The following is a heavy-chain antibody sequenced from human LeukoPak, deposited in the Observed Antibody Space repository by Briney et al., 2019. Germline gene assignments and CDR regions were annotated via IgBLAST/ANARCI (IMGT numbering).Heavy chain of an antibody. CDR3: ARSMVATYYFDY. CDR1: GASISSYY. Sequence: SETLSLTCTVSGASISSYYWPWIRQPPGKGLDWIGNINYSGSTNYNPSLKSRVTISLDTSKNQFSLRLSSVTSADTAVYYCARSMVATYYFDYWGQGTLVTVSS. CDR2: INYSGST. J-gene: IGHJ4*02. V-gene: IGHV4-59*01. D-gene: IGHD5-12*01.